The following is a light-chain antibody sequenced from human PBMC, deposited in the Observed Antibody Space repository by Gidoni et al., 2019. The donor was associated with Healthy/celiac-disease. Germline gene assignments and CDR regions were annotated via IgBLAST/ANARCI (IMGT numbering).Light chain of an antibody. J-gene: IGLJ2*01. CDR1: NIGSKS. CDR3: QVWDSSSDHPHVV. CDR2: DDI. Sequence: SYVLTQPPSVSVAPGQTARITCGGNNIGSKSVHWYQQKPGQAPVLVVYDDIDRPSGIPERFSGSNSGNTATLTISRVEAGDEADYYCQVWDSSSDHPHVVFGGGTKLTVL. V-gene: IGLV3-21*02.